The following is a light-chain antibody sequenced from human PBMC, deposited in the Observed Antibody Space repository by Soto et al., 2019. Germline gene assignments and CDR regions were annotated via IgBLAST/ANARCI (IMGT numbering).Light chain of an antibody. J-gene: IGLJ2*01. CDR3: ATWDDSLDGPV. CDR2: SNN. Sequence: QSVLTQPPSASGTPGQRVTISCSGSSSNIGSNTVNWYQQLPGTAPKLLIYSNNQRPSWVPDRFSCSKSGTSAALAISGLQSEDEADYYCATWDDSLDGPVFGGGTKLTVL. CDR1: SSNIGSNT. V-gene: IGLV1-44*01.